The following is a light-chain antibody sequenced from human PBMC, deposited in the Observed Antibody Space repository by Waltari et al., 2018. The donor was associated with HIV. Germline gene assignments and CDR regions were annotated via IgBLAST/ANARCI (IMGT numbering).Light chain of an antibody. J-gene: IGKJ2*01. CDR3: HQANTFPYT. CDR1: QDVGTW. V-gene: IGKV1-12*01. Sequence: DIQMTQSPSSVSASVVDRVTITCRATQDVGTWLACYQQRPWKAPYLLIYAASHLKSGVPSRFSGNGSGTDFTLTISSLQPEDFATYYCHQANTFPYTFGQGTKLEMK. CDR2: AAS.